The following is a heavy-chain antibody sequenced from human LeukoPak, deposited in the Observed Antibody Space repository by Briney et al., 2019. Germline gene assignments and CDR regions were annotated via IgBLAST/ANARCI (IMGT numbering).Heavy chain of an antibody. V-gene: IGHV3-9*01. J-gene: IGHJ6*02. CDR3: AKSPDYYYGMDV. Sequence: GGSLRLSCAASGFTFSSYSMGWVRQAPGKGLEWVSGISWNSGSIGYADSVKGRFTISRDNAKNSLYLQMNSLRAEDTALYYCAKSPDYYYGMDVWGQGTTVTVSS. CDR2: ISWNSGSI. CDR1: GFTFSSYS.